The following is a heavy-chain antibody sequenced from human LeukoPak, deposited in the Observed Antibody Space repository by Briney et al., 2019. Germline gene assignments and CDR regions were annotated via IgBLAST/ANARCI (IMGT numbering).Heavy chain of an antibody. CDR1: GFTFSRYW. CDR2: IKQDGSEI. CDR3: ARTGGCTTGICSNFDY. Sequence: GGSLRLSCAASGFTFSRYWMSWVRQAPGKGLEWVANIKQDGSEIHSVDSVKGRFTISRDNAKNSLYLQMNSLRAEDTALYYCARTGGCTTGICSNFDYWGQGTLVTVSS. D-gene: IGHD2-8*01. V-gene: IGHV3-7*01. J-gene: IGHJ4*02.